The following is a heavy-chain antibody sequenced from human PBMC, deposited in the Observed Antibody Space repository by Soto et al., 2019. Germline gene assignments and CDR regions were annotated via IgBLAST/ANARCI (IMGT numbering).Heavy chain of an antibody. D-gene: IGHD2-21*02. V-gene: IGHV4-4*02. CDR1: GDSMSSFTY. CDR2: IYQSGST. Sequence: SETLSLTCTVSGDSMSSFTYWTWVRQPPGKGLEWIGEIYQSGSTNYNPSLKSRVTISADKSNNQFSLRLSSVTAADTAVYYCARGLNTAMDPWNFDSWGQGTLVTVSS. J-gene: IGHJ4*02. CDR3: ARGLNTAMDPWNFDS.